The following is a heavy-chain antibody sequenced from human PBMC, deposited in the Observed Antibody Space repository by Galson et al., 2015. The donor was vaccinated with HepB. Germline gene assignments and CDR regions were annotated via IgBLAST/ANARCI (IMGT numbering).Heavy chain of an antibody. D-gene: IGHD3-9*01. CDR3: ARDHDWYIGYYYYGMDV. J-gene: IGHJ6*02. V-gene: IGHV3-9*01. CDR2: ITWNGDSI. Sequence: SLRLSCAASGFTFDDYAMHWVRQVPGKGLEWVSGITWNGDSIGYADSVKGRFTISRDNAKKSLYLQMNSLRDEDTAVYFCARDHDWYIGYYYYGMDVWGQGTTVTVSS. CDR1: GFTFDDYA.